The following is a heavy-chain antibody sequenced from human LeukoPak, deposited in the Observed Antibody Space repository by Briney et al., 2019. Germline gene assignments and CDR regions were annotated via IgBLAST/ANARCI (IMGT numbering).Heavy chain of an antibody. CDR1: GYSISSGYY. Sequence: SGTLSLTCTVSGYSISSGYYWGWIRQPPGKGLEWIGSIYHSGSTYYNPSLKSRVTISVDTSKNQFSLKLSSVTAADTAVYYCARGSYDYGGKLDYWGQGTLVTVSS. CDR2: IYHSGST. J-gene: IGHJ4*02. D-gene: IGHD4-23*01. CDR3: ARGSYDYGGKLDY. V-gene: IGHV4-38-2*02.